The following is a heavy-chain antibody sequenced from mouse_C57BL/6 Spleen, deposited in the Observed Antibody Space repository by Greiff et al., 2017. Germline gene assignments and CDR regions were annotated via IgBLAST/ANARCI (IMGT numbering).Heavy chain of an antibody. J-gene: IGHJ2*01. V-gene: IGHV1-82*01. CDR2: IYPGDGDT. Sequence: QVQLKQSGPELVKPGASVKISCKASGYAFSSSWMNWVKQRPGKGLEWIGRIYPGDGDTNYNGKFKGKATLTADKSSSTAYMQLSSLTSEDSAVYFCARSQDGYYDYFDYWGQGTTLTVSS. D-gene: IGHD2-3*01. CDR1: GYAFSSSW. CDR3: ARSQDGYYDYFDY.